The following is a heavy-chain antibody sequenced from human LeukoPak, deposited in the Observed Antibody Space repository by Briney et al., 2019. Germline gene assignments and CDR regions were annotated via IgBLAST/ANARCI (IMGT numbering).Heavy chain of an antibody. CDR3: ARDSAYGSGSPTPDY. Sequence: GRSLRLSCAASGFTFSNYAMHWVRQAPGKGLEWVALISYDGSNKYYADSVKGRFTISRDNSKNTLYLQMNSLRAEDTAVYYRARDSAYGSGSPTPDYWGQGTLVTVSS. CDR1: GFTFSNYA. CDR2: ISYDGSNK. J-gene: IGHJ4*02. V-gene: IGHV3-30-3*01. D-gene: IGHD3-10*01.